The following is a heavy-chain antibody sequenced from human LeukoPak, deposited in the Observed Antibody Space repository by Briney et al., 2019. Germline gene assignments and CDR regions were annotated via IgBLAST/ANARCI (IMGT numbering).Heavy chain of an antibody. V-gene: IGHV1-18*01. D-gene: IGHD2-15*01. CDR1: GYTFTSYG. CDR2: ISAYTGNT. Sequence: ASVKVSCKASGYTFTSYGITWVRQAPGQGLEWMGWISAYTGNTNYAQKLQGRVTMTTDTSTSTAYMELRSLRSDDTAVYYCARDHYCSGGSCYPTTVDYWGQGTLVTVSS. CDR3: ARDHYCSGGSCYPTTVDY. J-gene: IGHJ4*02.